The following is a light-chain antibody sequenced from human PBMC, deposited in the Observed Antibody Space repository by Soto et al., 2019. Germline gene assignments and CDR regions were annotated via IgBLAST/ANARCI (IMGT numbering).Light chain of an antibody. Sequence: DIQMTQSPSSLSASVGDRVTITCRASQSISSYLNWYQQRPGKAPKLLIYAASSLQSGVPSRFSVSGSGTDFTLTISSLQPEDFATYYCQQRHSTPPPITFGQGTRLEIK. J-gene: IGKJ5*01. V-gene: IGKV1-39*01. CDR3: QQRHSTPPPIT. CDR1: QSISSY. CDR2: AAS.